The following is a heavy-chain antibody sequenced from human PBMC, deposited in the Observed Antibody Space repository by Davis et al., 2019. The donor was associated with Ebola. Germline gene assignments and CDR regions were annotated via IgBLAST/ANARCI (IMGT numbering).Heavy chain of an antibody. V-gene: IGHV1-69*05. D-gene: IGHD1-14*01. CDR1: GGTFSSYA. Sequence: SVKVSCKASGGTFSSYAISWVRQAPGQGLEWMGGIIPIFGTANYAQKFQGRVTISRDMSTSTSYLDLSNLRSEDTAVYYCAASAGTVGKFDYWGQGTLVTVSS. CDR2: IIPIFGTA. CDR3: AASAGTVGKFDY. J-gene: IGHJ4*01.